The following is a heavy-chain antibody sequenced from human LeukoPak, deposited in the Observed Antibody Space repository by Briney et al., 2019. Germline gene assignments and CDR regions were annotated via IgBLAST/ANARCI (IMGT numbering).Heavy chain of an antibody. J-gene: IGHJ4*02. CDR2: ISSSSSYI. Sequence: GRSLRLSCAASGFTFSSYSMNWVRQAPGKGLEWVSSISSSSSYIYYADSVKGRFTISRDNAKNSLYLQMNSLRAEDTAVYYCAREPAAGTSNPDYWGQGTLVTVSS. CDR1: GFTFSSYS. CDR3: AREPAAGTSNPDY. D-gene: IGHD6-13*01. V-gene: IGHV3-21*01.